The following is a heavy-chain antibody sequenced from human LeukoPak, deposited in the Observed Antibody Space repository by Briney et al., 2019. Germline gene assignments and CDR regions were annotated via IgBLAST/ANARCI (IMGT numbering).Heavy chain of an antibody. CDR1: GGSISSYY. D-gene: IGHD1-26*01. Sequence: SETLSLTCTVSGGSISSYYWSWIRQPPGKGLEWIGYIYYSGSTNYNPSLKSRVTISVDTSKNQFSLKLSSVPAADTAVYYCARDLRSGSYYRYYYYMDVWGKGTTVTVSS. V-gene: IGHV4-59*01. J-gene: IGHJ6*03. CDR2: IYYSGST. CDR3: ARDLRSGSYYRYYYYMDV.